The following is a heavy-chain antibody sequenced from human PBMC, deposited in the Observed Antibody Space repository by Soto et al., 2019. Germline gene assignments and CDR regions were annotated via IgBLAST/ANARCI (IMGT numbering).Heavy chain of an antibody. CDR1: GYSVSTNSAA. CDR2: TYYTSKWYN. J-gene: IGHJ4*01. CDR3: ARVSIIGSYSHFDY. V-gene: IGHV6-1*01. D-gene: IGHD1-26*01. Sequence: QTLSLPCVISGYSVSTNSAAWNLIKQSPSRGLEWLARTYYTSKWYNDYAVSVKSRITINADTSKNQFSLQLNSVTPEDTAVYYCARVSIIGSYSHFDYWGQGTLVTVSS.